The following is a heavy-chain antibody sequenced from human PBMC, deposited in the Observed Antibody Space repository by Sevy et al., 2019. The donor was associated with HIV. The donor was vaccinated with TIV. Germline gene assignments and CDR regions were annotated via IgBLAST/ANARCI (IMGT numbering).Heavy chain of an antibody. Sequence: GGSLRLSCAASGSTFSNYAMHWVRQTPDRGLEWVAVVSYDGADTSYADSVKGRFTVSRDNSKNTLYLQMNSLRAEDTAVYYCAREGDYYGSGSPHFDYWGQGTLVTVSS. J-gene: IGHJ4*02. D-gene: IGHD3-10*01. V-gene: IGHV3-30*04. CDR2: VSYDGADT. CDR3: AREGDYYGSGSPHFDY. CDR1: GSTFSNYA.